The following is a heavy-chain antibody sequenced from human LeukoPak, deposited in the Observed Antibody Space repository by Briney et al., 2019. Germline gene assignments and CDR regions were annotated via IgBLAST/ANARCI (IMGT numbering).Heavy chain of an antibody. V-gene: IGHV1-69*13. Sequence: SVKVSCKASGVTSDTYAISWVRQAPGQGLEWMGGIIPIFGTANYAQKFQGRVTITADESTSTAYMELSSLRSEDTAVYYCARSRGWLDAFDIWGQGTMVTVSS. CDR2: IIPIFGTA. CDR1: GVTSDTYA. CDR3: ARSRGWLDAFDI. J-gene: IGHJ3*02. D-gene: IGHD2-15*01.